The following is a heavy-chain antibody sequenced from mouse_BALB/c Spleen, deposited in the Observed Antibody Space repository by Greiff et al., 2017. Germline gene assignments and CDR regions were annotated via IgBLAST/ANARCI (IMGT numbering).Heavy chain of an antibody. CDR3: ARDYYGSSYWYFDV. D-gene: IGHD1-1*01. J-gene: IGHJ1*01. Sequence: EVMLVESGGGLVKLGGSLKLSCAASGFTFSDYGMAWVRQAPGKGPEWVAFISNLAYSIYYADTVTGRFTISRENAKNTLYLEMSSLRSEDTAMYYCARDYYGSSYWYFDVWGAGTTVTVSS. CDR2: ISNLAYSI. V-gene: IGHV5-15*02. CDR1: GFTFSDYG.